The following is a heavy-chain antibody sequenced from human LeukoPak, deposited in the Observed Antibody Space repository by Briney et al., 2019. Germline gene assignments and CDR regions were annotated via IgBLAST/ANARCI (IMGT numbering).Heavy chain of an antibody. CDR3: AKEPPSYCSSTSCYEEL. D-gene: IGHD2-2*01. Sequence: GGSLRLSCAASGFTFSSYAMSWVRQAPGKGLEWVSAISGSGGSTYYADSVKGRFTISRDNSKNTLYLQMNSLRAEDTAVYYCAKEPPSYCSSTSCYEELWGQGTLVTVSS. V-gene: IGHV3-23*01. J-gene: IGHJ4*02. CDR1: GFTFSSYA. CDR2: ISGSGGST.